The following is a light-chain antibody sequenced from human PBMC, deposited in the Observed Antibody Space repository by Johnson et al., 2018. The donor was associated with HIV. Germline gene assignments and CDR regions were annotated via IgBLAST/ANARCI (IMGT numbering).Light chain of an antibody. V-gene: IGLV1-51*01. CDR3: GTWHSALSVYV. Sequence: QSVLTQPPSVSAAPGQKVTISCSGSSSNIGNNYVSWYQQLPGTAPKLLIYDNNKRPSGIPDRFSGSKSGTSATLGITGLQAGDEADYYCGTWHSALSVYVFGTGTKVTV. CDR1: SSNIGNNY. CDR2: DNN. J-gene: IGLJ1*01.